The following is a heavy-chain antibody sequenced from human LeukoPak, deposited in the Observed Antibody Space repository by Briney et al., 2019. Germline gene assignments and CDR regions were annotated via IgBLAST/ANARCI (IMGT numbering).Heavy chain of an antibody. J-gene: IGHJ4*02. CDR3: TVGATSY. Sequence: GGSLRLSCAASGFTFNSYWMHWVRQAPGKGLVWVSRINSDARSTSYADSVKGRFTISRDNAKNTLYLQMNSLRAEDTAVYYCTVGATSYWGQGTLVTVSS. V-gene: IGHV3-74*01. D-gene: IGHD1-26*01. CDR2: INSDARST. CDR1: GFTFNSYW.